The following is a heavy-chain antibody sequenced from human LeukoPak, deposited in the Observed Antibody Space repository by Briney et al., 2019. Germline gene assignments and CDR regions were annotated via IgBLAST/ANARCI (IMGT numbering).Heavy chain of an antibody. CDR2: IYPADSDT. CDR3: ARRLRVSAASDY. J-gene: IGHJ4*02. D-gene: IGHD5/OR15-5a*01. Sequence: GESLKISRKTSGYSFTSYWIGWVRQMPGKGLEWMGIIYPADSDTRYSPSFQGQVTISADKSISTAYLQWSSLKASDTAMYYCARRLRVSAASDYWGQGTLVTVSS. CDR1: GYSFTSYW. V-gene: IGHV5-51*01.